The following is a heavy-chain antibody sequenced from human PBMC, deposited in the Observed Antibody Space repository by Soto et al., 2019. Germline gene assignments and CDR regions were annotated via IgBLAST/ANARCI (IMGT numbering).Heavy chain of an antibody. CDR2: ISSSSSYI. J-gene: IGHJ4*02. CDR3: ARIYSSSWRGRIAY. CDR1: GFTFSSYS. D-gene: IGHD6-13*01. Sequence: PVGSLRLSCAASGFTFSSYSMNWVRQAPGKGLEWVSSISSSSSYIYYADSVKGRFTISRDNAKNSLYLQMNSLRAEDTALNYCARIYSSSWRGRIAYWGQGTLVTVSS. V-gene: IGHV3-21*01.